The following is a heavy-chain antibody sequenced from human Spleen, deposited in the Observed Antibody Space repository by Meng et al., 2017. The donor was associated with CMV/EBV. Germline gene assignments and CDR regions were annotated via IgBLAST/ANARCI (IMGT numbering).Heavy chain of an antibody. V-gene: IGHV3-15*01. CDR3: TTVSGNWFNP. Sequence: AGSGLTVDNAWMSWVRQVPGRGLEWIGRIKSKADGGAIDYAAPVKGRFIISRDDSTNMLSLQMNSLKTEDTAIYYCTTVSGNWFNPWGQGALVTVSS. CDR1: GLTVDNAW. CDR2: IKSKADGGAI. J-gene: IGHJ5*02.